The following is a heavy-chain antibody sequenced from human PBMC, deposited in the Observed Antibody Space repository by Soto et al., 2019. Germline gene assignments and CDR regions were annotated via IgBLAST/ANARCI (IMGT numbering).Heavy chain of an antibody. J-gene: IGHJ6*02. CDR3: VRMGFSGGGYLSYYYYGMDI. V-gene: IGHV1-46*01. D-gene: IGHD5-12*01. CDR1: GFTFTRHY. CDR2: INPSGGGT. Sequence: ASVKVSCKASGFTFTRHYIHWVRQAPGQGLEWMGIINPSGGGTTYAQKFQGRVAVTRDTSTSTVYMELSSLKASDTAMYYCVRMGFSGGGYLSYYYYGMDIWGQGTTVTVSS.